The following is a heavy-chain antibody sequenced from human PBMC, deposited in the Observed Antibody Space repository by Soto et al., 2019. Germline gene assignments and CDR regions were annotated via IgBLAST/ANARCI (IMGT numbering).Heavy chain of an antibody. CDR2: IYRVGST. Sequence: GTLRLSCAASGFTVSSNYMSWVRQAPGKGLEWVSDIYRVGSTYHSDSVKGRFTISRDNSKNTLYLQMNSLRAENTAVYCCAGDRQSYDFLIVYFDYWGQGTLVTVSS. CDR3: AGDRQSYDFLIVYFDY. CDR1: GFTVSSNY. V-gene: IGHV3-53*01. J-gene: IGHJ4*02. D-gene: IGHD3-3*01.